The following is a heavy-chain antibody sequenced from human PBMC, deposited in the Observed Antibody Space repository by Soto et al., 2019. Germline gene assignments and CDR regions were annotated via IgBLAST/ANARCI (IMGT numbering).Heavy chain of an antibody. CDR2: IRSKANSYAT. CDR1: GFTFSGSA. Sequence: PGGSLRLSCAASGFTFSGSAMHWVRQASGKGLEWVGRIRSKANSYATAYAASVKGRFTISRDDSKNTAYLQMNSLKTEDTAVYYCTRGQAYDSSGYYYYYYYGMDVWGQGTTVPVSS. CDR3: TRGQAYDSSGYYYYYYYGMDV. J-gene: IGHJ6*02. D-gene: IGHD3-22*01. V-gene: IGHV3-73*01.